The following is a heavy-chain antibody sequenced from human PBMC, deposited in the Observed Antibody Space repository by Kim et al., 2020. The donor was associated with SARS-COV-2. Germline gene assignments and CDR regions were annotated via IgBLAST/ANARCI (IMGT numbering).Heavy chain of an antibody. V-gene: IGHV1-8*01. CDR3: ARGPTWTGYSGYYFDY. Sequence: KFQGRVTMTRTTAISTAYMELSSLRSEDTAVYYCARGPTWTGYSGYYFDYWGQGTLVTVSS. J-gene: IGHJ4*02. D-gene: IGHD3-9*01.